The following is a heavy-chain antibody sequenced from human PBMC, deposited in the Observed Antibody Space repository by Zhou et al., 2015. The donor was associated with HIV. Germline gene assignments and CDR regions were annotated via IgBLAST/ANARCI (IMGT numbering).Heavy chain of an antibody. D-gene: IGHD2-21*02. CDR2: IKSNIDGGTT. CDR3: LTDMVATGAFDI. CDR1: GFTSTNAW. Sequence: EVQLVESGGGVVKPGGSLRLSCAASGFTSTNAWMTWVRQSPGKGLEWLGHIKSNIDGGTTDYAAPVKGRFTISRHVSKNTLYLQMSNLNAGDTAIYYCLTDMVATGAFDIWGQGTVVTVSS. V-gene: IGHV3-15*01. J-gene: IGHJ3*02.